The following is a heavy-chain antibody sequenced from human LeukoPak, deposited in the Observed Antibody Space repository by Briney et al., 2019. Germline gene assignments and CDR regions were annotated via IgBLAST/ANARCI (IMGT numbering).Heavy chain of an antibody. D-gene: IGHD3-3*01. CDR2: IIPIFGTA. CDR1: GGTFISYA. V-gene: IGHV1-69*13. J-gene: IGHJ4*02. Sequence: GASVKVSCKASGGTFISYAISWVRQAPGQGLEWMGGIIPIFGTANYAQKFQGRVTITADESTSTAYMELSSLRSEDTAVYYCARGPWSGYYSYYFDYWGQGTLVTVSS. CDR3: ARGPWSGYYSYYFDY.